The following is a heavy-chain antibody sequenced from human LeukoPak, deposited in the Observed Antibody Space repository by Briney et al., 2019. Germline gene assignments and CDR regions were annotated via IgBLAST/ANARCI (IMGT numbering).Heavy chain of an antibody. CDR3: VRGSSSN. D-gene: IGHD2-2*01. Sequence: GGSLRLSCAVSGLNITKYWMSWVRQAPGKRLEWVANISPDGSDIQCLDSVRDRFTVSRDNARNSLYLEMNRLRVEDTAIYCCVRGSSSNWGQGTLVTVSS. V-gene: IGHV3-7*04. CDR2: ISPDGSDI. J-gene: IGHJ4*02. CDR1: GLNITKYW.